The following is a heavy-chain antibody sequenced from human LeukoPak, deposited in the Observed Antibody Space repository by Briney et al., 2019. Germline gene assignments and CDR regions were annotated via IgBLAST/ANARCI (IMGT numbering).Heavy chain of an antibody. D-gene: IGHD2-8*01. J-gene: IGHJ6*02. CDR1: GFTLGDYA. V-gene: IGHV3-49*04. CDR3: TRDLDRSEVVMRYYYYGMDV. CDR2: IRSEAYGGTT. Sequence: GGSLRLSCTASGFTLGDYAMSWVRQAPGKGREGVAFIRSEAYGGTTQYAASVKGRFTISRDDSKSIAYLQMNSLKTEYTGVYYCTRDLDRSEVVMRYYYYGMDVWGQGTTVTVSS.